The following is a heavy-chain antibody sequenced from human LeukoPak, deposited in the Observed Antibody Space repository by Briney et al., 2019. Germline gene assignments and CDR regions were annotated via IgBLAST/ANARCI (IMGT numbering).Heavy chain of an antibody. V-gene: IGHV4-34*01. D-gene: IGHD1-1*01. CDR3: ARQREGYFDL. CDR1: VGSFSGYY. J-gene: IGHJ5*02. CDR2: INHSGST. Sequence: PSETLSLTCAVYVGSFSGYYWSWIRQPPGKGLEWIGEINHSGSTNYNPSLKSRVTMSVVTSKNQFSLKLSSVTAADTAVYYCARQREGYFDLWGQGTLVTVSS.